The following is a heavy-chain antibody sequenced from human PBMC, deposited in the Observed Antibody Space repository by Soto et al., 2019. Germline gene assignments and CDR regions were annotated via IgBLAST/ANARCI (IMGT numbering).Heavy chain of an antibody. CDR2: ISYDGSNK. CDR3: ARDLGPRNYFGY. D-gene: IGHD7-27*01. V-gene: IGHV3-30-3*01. J-gene: IGHJ4*02. CDR1: GFTFSSYA. Sequence: GGSLRLSCAASGFTFSSYAMHWVRQAPGKGLEWVAVISYDGSNKYYADSVKGRFTISRDNSKNTLYLQMNSLRAEDTAVYYCARDLGPRNYFGYRGQGPLFPTSS.